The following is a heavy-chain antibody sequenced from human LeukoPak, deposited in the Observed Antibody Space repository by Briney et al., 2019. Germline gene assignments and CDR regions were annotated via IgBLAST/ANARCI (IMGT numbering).Heavy chain of an antibody. J-gene: IGHJ4*02. CDR3: ARYCSGGSCDQSDY. Sequence: PSETLSLTCAVYGGSFSGYYWSWIRQPPGKRLEWIGEINHSGSTNYNPSLKSRVTISVDTSKNQFSLKLSCVTAADTAVYYCARYCSGGSCDQSDYWGQGTLVTVSS. CDR1: GGSFSGYY. V-gene: IGHV4-34*01. CDR2: INHSGST. D-gene: IGHD2-15*01.